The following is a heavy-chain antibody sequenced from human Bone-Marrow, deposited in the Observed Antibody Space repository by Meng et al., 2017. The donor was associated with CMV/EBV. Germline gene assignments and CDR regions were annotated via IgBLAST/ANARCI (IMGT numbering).Heavy chain of an antibody. CDR1: GFTFSSYS. CDR3: AREAEVAGKRYFPY. V-gene: IGHV3-21*01. CDR2: ISSSISDI. Sequence: AGSLRLSCAASGFTFSSYSMNWVRQAPGKGLEWVSSISSSISDIYYADSVKGRFTISRDNAKNSLYLQMNSLRAEDTAVYYCAREAEVAGKRYFPYWGQGHLV. D-gene: IGHD6-19*01. J-gene: IGHJ1*01.